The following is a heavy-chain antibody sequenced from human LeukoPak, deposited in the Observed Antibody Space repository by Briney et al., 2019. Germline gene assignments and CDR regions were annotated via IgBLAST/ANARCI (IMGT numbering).Heavy chain of an antibody. D-gene: IGHD1-14*01. Sequence: GASVKVSCKASGYTFTGYYMHWVRQAPGQGLEWMGWINPNSGATNYAQKFQGRVTMSRDTSASTAYMELRRLRSDDTAVYYCARERAYTASVGYWGQGTLVTVSS. CDR2: INPNSGAT. V-gene: IGHV1-2*02. CDR3: ARERAYTASVGY. CDR1: GYTFTGYY. J-gene: IGHJ4*02.